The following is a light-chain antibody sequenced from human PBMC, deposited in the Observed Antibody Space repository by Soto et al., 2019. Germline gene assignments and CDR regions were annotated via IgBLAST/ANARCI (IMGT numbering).Light chain of an antibody. CDR2: GVS. V-gene: IGKV3D-15*01. J-gene: IGKJ5*01. CDR3: QQYYNWPPIT. Sequence: EIVMTQSPATLSVSPGERATLSCRASQSVSSKLAWYQQKPGQSPRLLIHGVSTRATGIPARFSGSGSGTDITLTISSLQSEDFAIYYCQQYYNWPPITFGQGTRLEMK. CDR1: QSVSSK.